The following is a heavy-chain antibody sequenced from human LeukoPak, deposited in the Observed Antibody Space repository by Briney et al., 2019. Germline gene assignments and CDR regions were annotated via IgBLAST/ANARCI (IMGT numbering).Heavy chain of an antibody. J-gene: IGHJ4*02. V-gene: IGHV4-34*01. D-gene: IGHD2-8*01. CDR2: INHSGST. CDR3: ARAPLYCTNGVCLDYFGY. Sequence: SETLSLTCAVYGGSFSGYYWSWIRQPPGKGLEWIGEINHSGSTNYNPSLKSRVTISVDTSKNQFSLKLSSVTAADTAVYYCARAPLYCTNGVCLDYFGYWGQGTLVTVSS. CDR1: GGSFSGYY.